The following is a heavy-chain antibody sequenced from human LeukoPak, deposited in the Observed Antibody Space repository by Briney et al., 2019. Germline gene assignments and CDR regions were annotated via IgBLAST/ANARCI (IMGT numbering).Heavy chain of an antibody. CDR2: INHSGST. D-gene: IGHD6-19*01. CDR3: ARGPYSSGWYPVGYFQH. CDR1: GGSFSGYY. V-gene: IGHV4-34*01. J-gene: IGHJ1*01. Sequence: SETLFLTCAVYGGSFSGYYWSWIRQPPGKGLEWIGEINHSGSTNYNPSLKSRVTISVDTSKNQFSLKLSSVTAADTAVYYCARGPYSSGWYPVGYFQHWGQGTLVTVSS.